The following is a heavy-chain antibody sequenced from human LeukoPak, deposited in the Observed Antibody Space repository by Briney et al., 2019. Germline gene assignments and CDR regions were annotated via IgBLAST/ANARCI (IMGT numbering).Heavy chain of an antibody. CDR2: IYYSGST. CDR3: ARLTAYYHMDV. Sequence: AETLSLTCTVSGDSISSYYWSWIRQPPGKGLEWIGYIYYSGSTNYNPSLKSRVTISVDTSKNQFSLKLSSVTAADTAVYYCARLTAYYHMDVWGKGTTVTISS. D-gene: IGHD5-18*01. V-gene: IGHV4-59*01. CDR1: GDSISSYY. J-gene: IGHJ6*03.